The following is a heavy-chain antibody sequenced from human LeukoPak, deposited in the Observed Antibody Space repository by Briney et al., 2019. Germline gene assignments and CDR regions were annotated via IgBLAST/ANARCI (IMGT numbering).Heavy chain of an antibody. CDR2: MNPNSGNT. D-gene: IGHD2-2*01. J-gene: IGHJ6*03. CDR1: GYTFTSYD. CDR3: AGCRVPAAQVYYYYYYMDV. Sequence: GASVKVSCKASGYTFTSYDINWVRQATGQGLEWMGWMNPNSGNTGYAQKFQGRVTITADESTSTAYMELSSLRSEDTAVYYCAGCRVPAAQVYYYYYYMDVWGKGTTVTISS. V-gene: IGHV1-8*01.